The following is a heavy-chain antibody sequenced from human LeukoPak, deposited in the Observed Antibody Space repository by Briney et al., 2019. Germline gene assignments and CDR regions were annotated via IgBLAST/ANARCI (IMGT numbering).Heavy chain of an antibody. Sequence: SETLSLTCTVSGGSISSGSYYWSWIRQPAGKGLEWIGRIYTSGSTNYNPSLKSRVTISVDTSKNQFSLKLSSVTAADTAVYYCARVDYYYYMGVWGKGTTVTVSS. CDR2: IYTSGST. CDR3: ARVDYYYYMGV. CDR1: GGSISSGSYY. J-gene: IGHJ6*03. V-gene: IGHV4-61*02.